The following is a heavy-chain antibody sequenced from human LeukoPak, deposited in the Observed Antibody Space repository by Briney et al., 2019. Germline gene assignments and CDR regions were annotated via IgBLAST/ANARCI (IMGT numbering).Heavy chain of an antibody. CDR1: GFTFSSYA. D-gene: IGHD5/OR15-5a*01. V-gene: IGHV3-30*04. J-gene: IGHJ6*02. CDR3: ARSVVRDYYYGMDV. CDR2: ISYDGSNK. Sequence: PGRSLRLSCAASGFTFSSYAMHWVRQAPGKGLEWVAVISYDGSNKYYADSVKGRFPISRDNSKNTLYLQMNSLRAEDTAVYYCARSVVRDYYYGMDVWGQGTTVTVSS.